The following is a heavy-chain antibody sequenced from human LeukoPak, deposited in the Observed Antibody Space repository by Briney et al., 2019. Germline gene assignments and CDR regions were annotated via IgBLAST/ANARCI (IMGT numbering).Heavy chain of an antibody. CDR1: GFTFSDHY. CDR2: IRNKANSYTT. V-gene: IGHV3-72*01. D-gene: IGHD1-26*01. Sequence: GGSLRLSCAASGFTFSDHYMNWVRQAPGKGLEWVGHIRNKANSYTTYYAASVKGRFTMSRDDSAKSRYMQMNRLKAEDTAVYYCADLGAMVWGQGTLVAVSS. CDR3: ADLGAMV. J-gene: IGHJ4*02.